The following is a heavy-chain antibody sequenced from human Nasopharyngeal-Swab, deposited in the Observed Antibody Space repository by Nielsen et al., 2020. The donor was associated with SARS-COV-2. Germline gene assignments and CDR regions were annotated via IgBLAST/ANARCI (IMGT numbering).Heavy chain of an antibody. CDR1: GFSFTTYW. V-gene: IGHV3-74*01. CDR3: ARSAVGIRGVLDK. D-gene: IGHD3-10*01. CDR2: INGDGTWI. Sequence: GESLKISCVASGFSFTTYWMHWVRQAPGKGLVWVSRINGDGTWISYAGSVKGRFTISRDNSKNTVYLQMNSLGGDDTAVYYCARSAVGIRGVLDKWGPGTKVTVSP. J-gene: IGHJ3*02.